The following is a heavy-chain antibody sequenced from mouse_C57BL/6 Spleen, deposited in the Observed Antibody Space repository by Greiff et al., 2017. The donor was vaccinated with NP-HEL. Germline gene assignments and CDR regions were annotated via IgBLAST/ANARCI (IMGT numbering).Heavy chain of an antibody. Sequence: QVQLKESGAELVKPGASVKISCKASGYAFSSYWMNWVKQRPGKGLEWIGQIYPGDGDTNYNGKFKGKATLTADKSSSTAYMQLSSLTSEDSAVYFCARPGSSGYKYARDYWGQGTSVTVSS. CDR2: IYPGDGDT. CDR3: ARPGSSGYKYARDY. D-gene: IGHD3-2*02. J-gene: IGHJ4*01. V-gene: IGHV1-80*01. CDR1: GYAFSSYW.